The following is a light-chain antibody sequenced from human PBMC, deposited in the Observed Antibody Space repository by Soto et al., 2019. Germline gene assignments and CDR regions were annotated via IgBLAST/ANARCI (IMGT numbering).Light chain of an antibody. J-gene: IGKJ1*01. Sequence: DIQMTQSPSTLSALVGDRVTITCRASQSISNWLAWYQQKPGKAPKLLIYKASSLDSGVPSRFSGSRSATEFSLTISSLQPDDFATYYCQQYNSYWTFGQGTKVEIK. CDR3: QQYNSYWT. CDR1: QSISNW. V-gene: IGKV1-5*03. CDR2: KAS.